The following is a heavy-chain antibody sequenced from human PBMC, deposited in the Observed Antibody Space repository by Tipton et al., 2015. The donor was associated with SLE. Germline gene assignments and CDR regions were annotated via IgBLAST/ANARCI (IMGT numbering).Heavy chain of an antibody. CDR1: GGSISSGSYY. J-gene: IGHJ3*02. V-gene: IGHV4-61*09. Sequence: TLSLTCTVSGGSISSGSYYWNWIRQPAGKGLEWIGHIYTSGSTNYNPSLKSRVTLSVDTSKNQFSLKLSSVTAAGTAVYYCARIYDFWSGYYAYAFDIWGQGTMVTVSS. CDR3: ARIYDFWSGYYAYAFDI. CDR2: IYTSGST. D-gene: IGHD3-3*01.